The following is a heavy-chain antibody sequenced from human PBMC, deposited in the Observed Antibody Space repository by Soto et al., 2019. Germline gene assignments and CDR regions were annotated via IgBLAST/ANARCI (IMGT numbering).Heavy chain of an antibody. CDR3: ARDFSSSSGGG. CDR1: GLTVSSNY. D-gene: IGHD6-6*01. Sequence: EVQLVESGGGLIQPGGSRSPSFAASGLTVSSNYMSGVRQAPGRGLGWVSVFYSGGSTYYADSVRGRFTISRDNSKNTLYLQMNSLRAEDTAVYYCARDFSSSSGGGWGQGTLVTVSS. V-gene: IGHV3-53*01. J-gene: IGHJ4*02. CDR2: FYSGGST.